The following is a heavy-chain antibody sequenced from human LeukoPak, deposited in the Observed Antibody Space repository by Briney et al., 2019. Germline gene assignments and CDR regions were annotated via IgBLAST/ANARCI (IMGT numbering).Heavy chain of an antibody. V-gene: IGHV1-69*13. CDR2: IIPIFGTA. J-gene: IGHJ4*02. Sequence: SVKVSCKASGGTFSSYAISWVRQAPGQGLEWMGGIIPIFGTANYAQKFQGRVTITADESTSTAYMELSSLRSEDTAVYYCARGQSAYDFWSGYYTKYYFDYWGQGTLVTVSS. D-gene: IGHD3-3*01. CDR1: GGTFSSYA. CDR3: ARGQSAYDFWSGYYTKYYFDY.